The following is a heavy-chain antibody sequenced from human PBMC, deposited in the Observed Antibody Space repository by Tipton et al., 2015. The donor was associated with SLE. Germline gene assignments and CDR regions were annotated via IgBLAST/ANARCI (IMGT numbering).Heavy chain of an antibody. V-gene: IGHV3-30*02. CDR3: AKERLLVTGRFDY. CDR2: IRYDGSIK. Sequence: SLRLSCVASGFTFAGYGMHWVRQAPGKGLECVAFIRYDGSIKDYADSVKGRFTISRDNSKNTLYLQMNSLRAEDTAVYYCAKERLLVTGRFDYWGQGTLVTVSS. J-gene: IGHJ4*02. CDR1: GFTFAGYG. D-gene: IGHD2-21*02.